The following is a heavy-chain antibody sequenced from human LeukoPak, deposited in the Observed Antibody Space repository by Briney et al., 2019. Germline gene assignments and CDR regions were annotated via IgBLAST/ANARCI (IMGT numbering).Heavy chain of an antibody. D-gene: IGHD3-10*01. CDR3: ARAPQITMVRGVIALHT. CDR1: GGSFSGYY. CDR2: INHSGST. V-gene: IGHV4-34*01. Sequence: SETLSLTCAVYGGSFSGYYWSWIRQPPGKGLEWIGEINHSGSTNYNPSLKSRVTISVDTSKNQFSLKLSSVTAADTAVYYCARAPQITMVRGVIALHTWGKGTTVTVSS. J-gene: IGHJ6*04.